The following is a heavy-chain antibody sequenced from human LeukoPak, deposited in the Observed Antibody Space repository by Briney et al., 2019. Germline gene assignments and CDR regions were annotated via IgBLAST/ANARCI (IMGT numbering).Heavy chain of an antibody. CDR1: GYTFTSYH. CDR2: INPSGGST. Sequence: GASVKVSCKASGYTFTSYHMHWVRQAPGQGLEWMGIINPSGGSTSYAQKFQGRVTMTRDTSTSTVYMELSSLRSEDTAVYYCARDPGGLVGATPAYYFDYWGQGTLVTVSS. J-gene: IGHJ4*02. V-gene: IGHV1-46*01. CDR3: ARDPGGLVGATPAYYFDY. D-gene: IGHD1-26*01.